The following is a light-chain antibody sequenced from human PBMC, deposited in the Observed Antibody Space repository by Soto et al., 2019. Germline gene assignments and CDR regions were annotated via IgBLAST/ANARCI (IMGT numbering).Light chain of an antibody. J-gene: IGKJ5*01. Sequence: EIVLTQSPATLSLSPGERATLSCRASQSVSSYLAWYQQKPGQAPSLLIYDVYRRATGVPDRFSASGSATEFTLTINSLEPEDFAVYYCQHYGSSPTFGQGTRLEI. CDR2: DVY. CDR3: QHYGSSPT. CDR1: QSVSSY. V-gene: IGKV3-20*01.